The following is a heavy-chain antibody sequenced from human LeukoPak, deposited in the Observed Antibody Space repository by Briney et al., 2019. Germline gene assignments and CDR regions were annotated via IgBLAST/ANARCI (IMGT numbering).Heavy chain of an antibody. J-gene: IGHJ4*02. CDR2: IYYSGST. CDR1: GGSISTTTYY. D-gene: IGHD6-13*01. V-gene: IGHV4-39*01. Sequence: SETLSLTCTVSGGSISTTTYYWGWVRQPPGKGLEWIGNIYYSGSTYYNPSLKSRVTISVDTSKNQFFLKLSSVTAADTAVYYCASIATSGIHSDYWGQGTLVTVSS. CDR3: ASIATSGIHSDY.